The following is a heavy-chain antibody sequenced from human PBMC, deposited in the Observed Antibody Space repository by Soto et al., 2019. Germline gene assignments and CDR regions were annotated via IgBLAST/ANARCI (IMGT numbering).Heavy chain of an antibody. Sequence: ASVKVSCKASGYTFTSYGISWVRQAPGQGLEWMGWISAYNGNTNYAQKLQGRVTMTTDTSTSTAYMELRSLRSDDTAVYYCARDLPVDSSGWYLGYWGQGTLVTSPQ. CDR3: ARDLPVDSSGWYLGY. CDR2: ISAYNGNT. V-gene: IGHV1-18*01. CDR1: GYTFTSYG. J-gene: IGHJ4*02. D-gene: IGHD6-19*01.